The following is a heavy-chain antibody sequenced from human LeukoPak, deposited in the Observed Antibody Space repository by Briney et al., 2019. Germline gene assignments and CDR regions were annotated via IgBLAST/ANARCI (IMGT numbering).Heavy chain of an antibody. V-gene: IGHV4-59*01. J-gene: IGHJ6*02. CDR3: ARDPSGSGLYYGMDV. CDR1: GGSISSYY. Sequence: SETLSLTCTVSGGSISSYYWSWIRQPPWKGLEWIGYIYYSGSTNYNPSLKSRVTISVDTSKNQFSLKLSSVTAADTAVYYCARDPSGSGLYYGMDVWGQGTTVTVSS. D-gene: IGHD6-19*01. CDR2: IYYSGST.